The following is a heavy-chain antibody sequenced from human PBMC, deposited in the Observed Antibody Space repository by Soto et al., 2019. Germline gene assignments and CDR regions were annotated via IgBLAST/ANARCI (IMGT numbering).Heavy chain of an antibody. D-gene: IGHD1-26*01. CDR1: GFTFSSSA. Sequence: GGSLRLSCVASGFTFSSSAMNWVRQAPGKGLEWVSTISGSGVAKYYADSVKGRFTISRDNSNNTVSLQMNSLRAEDAAVYYCAKDRSPGATTWNVYWGQGTLVTVSS. CDR3: AKDRSPGATTWNVY. J-gene: IGHJ4*02. CDR2: ISGSGVAK. V-gene: IGHV3-23*01.